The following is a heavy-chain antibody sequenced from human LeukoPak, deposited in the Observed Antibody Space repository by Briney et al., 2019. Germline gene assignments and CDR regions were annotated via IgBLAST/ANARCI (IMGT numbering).Heavy chain of an antibody. D-gene: IGHD2-21*02. CDR3: ARTYCGGDCRGYYYHYYMDV. J-gene: IGHJ6*03. CDR1: GGSISSGSYY. V-gene: IGHV4-61*02. Sequence: SQTLSLTCTVSGGSISSGSYYWSWIRQPAGRGLEWIGRIYTSGSTNYNPSLKSRVTISVDRSKNQFSLKLSSVTAADTAVYYCARTYCGGDCRGYYYHYYMDVWGKGTTVTISS. CDR2: IYTSGST.